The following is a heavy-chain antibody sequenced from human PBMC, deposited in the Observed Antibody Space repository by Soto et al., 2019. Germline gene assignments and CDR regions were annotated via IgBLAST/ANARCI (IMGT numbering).Heavy chain of an antibody. CDR1: GGSISSGGYY. Sequence: PSETLSLTCTVSGGSISSGGYYWSWIRQHPGKGLEWIGYIYYSGSTYYNPSLKSRVTISVDTSKNQFSLKLSSVTAADTAVYYCARDRGTYPHDYKIWGQGTLVTVSS. V-gene: IGHV4-31*03. J-gene: IGHJ4*02. CDR2: IYYSGST. CDR3: ARDRGTYPHDYKI. D-gene: IGHD4-4*01.